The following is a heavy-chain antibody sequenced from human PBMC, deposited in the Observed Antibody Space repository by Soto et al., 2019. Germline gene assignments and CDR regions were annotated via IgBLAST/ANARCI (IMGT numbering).Heavy chain of an antibody. Sequence: GGSLRLSCAASGFTFSDYYMSWIRQAPGKGLEWVSYMSSSSSYTNYADSVKGRFTISRDNAKNSLYLQMNSLRAEDTAVYYCAREPANYSSGWFAFRAYGMDVWGQGTTVTVSS. CDR2: MSSSSSYT. CDR3: AREPANYSSGWFAFRAYGMDV. V-gene: IGHV3-11*06. J-gene: IGHJ6*02. D-gene: IGHD6-19*01. CDR1: GFTFSDYY.